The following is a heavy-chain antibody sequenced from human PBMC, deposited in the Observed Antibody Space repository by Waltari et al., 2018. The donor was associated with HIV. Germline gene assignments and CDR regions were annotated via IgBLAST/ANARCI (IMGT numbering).Heavy chain of an antibody. CDR1: GASFNDYF. D-gene: IGHD2-21*01. V-gene: IGHV4-34*01. Sequence: QVQLRQWGAGLLKPSETLSLTCAVYGASFNDYFWAWFRRSPEKGLEWIGENDHRGETNYNPSFKSRVVISVDMSKNQFSLNLKSVTAADTAVYYCARGLGGRPFFRAYEPWGQGTLVTVSS. CDR3: ARGLGGRPFFRAYEP. CDR2: NDHRGET. J-gene: IGHJ4*02.